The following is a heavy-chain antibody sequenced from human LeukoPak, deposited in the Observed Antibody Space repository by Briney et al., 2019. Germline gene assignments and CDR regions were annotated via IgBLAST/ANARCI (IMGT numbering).Heavy chain of an antibody. CDR3: ARAQYSSRGG. CDR2: INHSGST. Sequence: SETLSLTCAVYGGSFSGYYWNWIRQPPGKGLEWIGEINHSGSTNYNLSLKSRVTISVDTSKNQFSLKLSSVTAADTAVYYCARAQYSSRGGWGQGTLVTVSS. D-gene: IGHD6-13*01. CDR1: GGSFSGYY. J-gene: IGHJ4*02. V-gene: IGHV4-34*01.